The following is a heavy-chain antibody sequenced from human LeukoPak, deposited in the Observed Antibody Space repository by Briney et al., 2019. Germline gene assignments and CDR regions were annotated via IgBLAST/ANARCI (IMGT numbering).Heavy chain of an antibody. D-gene: IGHD3-22*01. Sequence: GGSLRLSCSASGFTFSSYDMHWVRQAPGKGLEYVSAISSEGGSTYYTESVKGRFTISRDNAKNSLYLQMSSLRDEDTAMYYCSSESRYWGQGTLVIVSS. V-gene: IGHV3-64*04. CDR1: GFTFSSYD. J-gene: IGHJ4*02. CDR2: ISSEGGST. CDR3: SSESRY.